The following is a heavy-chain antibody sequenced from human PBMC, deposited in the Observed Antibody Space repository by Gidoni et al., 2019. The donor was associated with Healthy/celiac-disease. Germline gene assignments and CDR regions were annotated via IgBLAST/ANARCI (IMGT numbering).Heavy chain of an antibody. Sequence: EVQLVESGGGLVKPGGSLRLYCAAAGVTFSSDSMNWVRQAPGKGLGWVSSISSSSSYIYYADSVKGRFTISRDNAKNSLYLQMNSLRAEDTAVYYCARDSASLTGIAAAIFDYWGQGTLVTVSS. J-gene: IGHJ4*02. CDR1: GVTFSSDS. CDR2: ISSSSSYI. CDR3: ARDSASLTGIAAAIFDY. V-gene: IGHV3-21*01. D-gene: IGHD6-13*01.